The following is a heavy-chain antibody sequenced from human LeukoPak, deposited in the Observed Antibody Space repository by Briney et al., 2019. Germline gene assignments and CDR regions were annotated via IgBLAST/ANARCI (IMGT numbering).Heavy chain of an antibody. J-gene: IGHJ4*02. D-gene: IGHD5-18*01. CDR3: ARDRSDTAMVRGSYFDY. CDR1: GGSISSYY. V-gene: IGHV4-4*07. CDR2: IYTSGST. Sequence: SETLSLTCTVSGGSISSYYWSRIRQPAGKGLEWSGRIYTSGSTNYNPSLKSRVTMSVDTSKNQFSLKLSSVTAADTAVYYCARDRSDTAMVRGSYFDYWGQGTLVTVSS.